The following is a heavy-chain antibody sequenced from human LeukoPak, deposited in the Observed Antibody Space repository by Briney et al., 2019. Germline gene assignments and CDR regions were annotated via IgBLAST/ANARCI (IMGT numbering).Heavy chain of an antibody. CDR1: GYTFTGYY. CDR2: INPNSGGT. J-gene: IGHJ4*02. D-gene: IGHD3-3*01. CDR3: AGDLGVFWSGYYTFDY. V-gene: IGHV1-2*02. Sequence: ASVKVSCKASGYTFTGYYMHWVRQAPGQGLEWMGWINPNSGGTNYAQKFQGRVTMTRDTSISTAYMELSRLRSDDTAVYYCAGDLGVFWSGYYTFDYWGQGTLVTVSS.